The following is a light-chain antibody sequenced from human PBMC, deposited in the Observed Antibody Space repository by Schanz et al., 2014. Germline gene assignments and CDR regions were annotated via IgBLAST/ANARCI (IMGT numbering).Light chain of an antibody. CDR1: QSVSSN. Sequence: EIVMTQSPATLSVSPGERATLSCRASQSVSSNLAWYQQKPGQAPRLLMYAASSRAAGIPDRFSGSGFGTDFTLTISSLEPEDFAVYYCQQRSNWPRYTFAQGTKLEI. J-gene: IGKJ2*01. CDR2: AAS. CDR3: QQRSNWPRYT. V-gene: IGKV3-11*01.